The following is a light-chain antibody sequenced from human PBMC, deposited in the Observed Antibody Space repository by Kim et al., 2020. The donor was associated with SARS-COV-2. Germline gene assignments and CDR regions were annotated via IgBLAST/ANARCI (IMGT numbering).Light chain of an antibody. CDR2: QDS. J-gene: IGLJ1*01. CDR3: QAWDSSTHV. CDR1: KLGDKY. Sequence: SYELTQPPSVSVSPGQTASITCSGDKLGDKYACWYQQTPGQSPVLVIYQDSKRPSGIPERFSGSNSGNTATLTISGTQAMDEADYYCQAWDSSTHVFGTGTKVTVL. V-gene: IGLV3-1*01.